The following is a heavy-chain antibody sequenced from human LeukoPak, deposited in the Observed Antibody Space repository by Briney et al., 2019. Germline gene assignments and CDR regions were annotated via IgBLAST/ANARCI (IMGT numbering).Heavy chain of an antibody. CDR2: TIPIFGTA. J-gene: IGHJ3*02. CDR3: AATYYDILTGYYFGTFDI. CDR1: GGTFSSYA. V-gene: IGHV1-69*13. D-gene: IGHD3-9*01. Sequence: ASVKVSCKASGGTFSSYAISWVRQAPGQGLEWMGGTIPIFGTANYAQKFQGRVTITADESTSTAYMELSSLRSEDTAVYYCAATYYDILTGYYFGTFDIWGQGTMVTVSS.